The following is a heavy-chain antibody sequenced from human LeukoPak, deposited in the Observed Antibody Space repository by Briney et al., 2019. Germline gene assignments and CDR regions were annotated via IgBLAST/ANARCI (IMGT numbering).Heavy chain of an antibody. CDR3: ATDAGSYPTPYYYYGMDV. J-gene: IGHJ6*02. V-gene: IGHV3-23*01. CDR2: ISGSGGST. D-gene: IGHD1-26*01. CDR1: GFTFSSYA. Sequence: GGSLRLSCAAYGFTFSSYAMSWLRQAPGKGREWVSAISGSGGSTYYADSVKGRFTIARDNSKNTLYLQRNSLRAEDTAVYYWATDAGSYPTPYYYYGMDVWGQGTTVTV.